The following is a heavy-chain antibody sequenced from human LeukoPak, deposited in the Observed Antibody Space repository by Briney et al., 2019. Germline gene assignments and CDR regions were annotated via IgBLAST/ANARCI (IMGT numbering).Heavy chain of an antibody. CDR3: ARPEPSYCSGGSCLNY. D-gene: IGHD2-15*01. CDR2: IYPTDSDT. J-gene: IGHJ4*02. V-gene: IGHV5-51*01. Sequence: GESLKISCKGSGYSFISYWIGWVRQMPGRGLEWMGIIYPTDSDTRYSPSSQGQVTMSADKSISTAYLQWSSLKASDTAMYYCARPEPSYCSGGSCLNYWGQGTLVTVSS. CDR1: GYSFISYW.